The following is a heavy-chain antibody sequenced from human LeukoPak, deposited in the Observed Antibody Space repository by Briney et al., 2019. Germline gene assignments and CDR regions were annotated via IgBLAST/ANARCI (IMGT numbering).Heavy chain of an antibody. Sequence: PSETLSLTCTVSGGSISSYYGTWIRQPPGNELESIGCIYTTGSTNYNSSLKSRVTISVDTSNTQFSLKLSSVPAADTAVYYCARGGWFDPWGQGTLVTVSS. J-gene: IGHJ5*02. CDR2: IYTTGST. CDR1: GGSISSYY. V-gene: IGHV4-4*09. CDR3: ARGGWFDP. D-gene: IGHD3-16*01.